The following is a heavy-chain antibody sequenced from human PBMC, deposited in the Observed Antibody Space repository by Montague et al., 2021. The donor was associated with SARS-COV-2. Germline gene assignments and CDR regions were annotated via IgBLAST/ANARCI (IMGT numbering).Heavy chain of an antibody. J-gene: IGHJ4*02. CDR1: SGSFSDYY. CDR2: INHSGTT. V-gene: IGHV4-34*01. D-gene: IGHD4-23*01. CDR3: ARWDPQTLTLIGLRGKAASVY. Sequence: SETLSLTCAVYSGSFSDYYWTWIRQSPGKGLEWIAEINHSGTTNYNFNPSLRSRVTISVDTSKSQLSLKLTSVTAADTGVYYCARWDPQTLTLIGLRGKAASVYWGQGTLVTVSS.